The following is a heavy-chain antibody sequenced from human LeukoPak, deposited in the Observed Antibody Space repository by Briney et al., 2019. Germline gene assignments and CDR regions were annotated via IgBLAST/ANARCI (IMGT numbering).Heavy chain of an antibody. V-gene: IGHV1-2*02. Sequence: ASVKVSCKASGYTFTGYYMHWVRQAPGQGLEWMGWINPNSGGTNYAQKFQGRVTMTRDTSISTAYMEPSRLRSDDTAVYYCARGERSSSSQWVYYYYGMDVWGQGTTVTVSS. CDR3: ARGERSSSSQWVYYYYGMDV. J-gene: IGHJ6*02. CDR1: GYTFTGYY. D-gene: IGHD6-6*01. CDR2: INPNSGGT.